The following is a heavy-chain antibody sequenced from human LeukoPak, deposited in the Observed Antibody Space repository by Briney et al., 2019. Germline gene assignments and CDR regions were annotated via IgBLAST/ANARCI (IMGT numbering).Heavy chain of an antibody. Sequence: GGSLRLSCAASGLTFSSYGMHWVRQAPGKGLEWVTVISYDGNNKYYADSVKGRFTISRDNSKNTLYLQMNSLRAEDTAVYYCAKVSGNFLFDYWGQGTLVTVSS. CDR2: ISYDGNNK. J-gene: IGHJ4*02. D-gene: IGHD4-23*01. CDR1: GLTFSSYG. CDR3: AKVSGNFLFDY. V-gene: IGHV3-30*18.